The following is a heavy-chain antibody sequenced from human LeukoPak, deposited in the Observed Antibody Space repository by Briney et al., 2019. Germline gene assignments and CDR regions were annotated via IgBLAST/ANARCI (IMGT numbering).Heavy chain of an antibody. D-gene: IGHD3-22*01. V-gene: IGHV1-3*01. J-gene: IGHJ5*02. Sequence: ASVKVSCKASGYTFSSNAIHWVRQAPGQRLEWMGWINAGNGDTKYSQTFQGRVTITRDTSASTAYMELSSLRSEDTAVYYRARDTGLGRYYDSSGYYSAGRWFDPWGQGTLVTVSS. CDR3: ARDTGLGRYYDSSGYYSAGRWFDP. CDR2: INAGNGDT. CDR1: GYTFSSNA.